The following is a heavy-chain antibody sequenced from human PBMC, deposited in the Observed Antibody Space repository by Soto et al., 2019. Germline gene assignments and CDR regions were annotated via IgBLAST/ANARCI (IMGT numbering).Heavy chain of an antibody. Sequence: PGGSLRLSCTASGFTFGDYAMSWFRQAPGKGLEWISFIKSKTYGGTIEYAASVKGRFTTSRDDSKSIAYLQMNSLKTEDTAVYFCTRAFRAVAVTHFWGQGTMVTVSS. CDR2: IKSKTYGGTI. CDR1: GFTFGDYA. CDR3: TRAFRAVAVTHF. J-gene: IGHJ3*01. V-gene: IGHV3-49*03. D-gene: IGHD6-19*01.